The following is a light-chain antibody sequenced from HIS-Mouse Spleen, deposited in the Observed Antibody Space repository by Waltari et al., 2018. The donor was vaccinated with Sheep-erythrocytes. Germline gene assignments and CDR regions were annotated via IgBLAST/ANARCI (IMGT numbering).Light chain of an antibody. Sequence: QSALTQPRSVSGSPGQSVTISCTGTSSDVVGYNYFPWYQQHPGKAPKLMIYDVSKRPSGVPDRFSGSKSGNTASLTISGLQAEDEADYYCCSYAGSYNHVFATGTKVTVL. CDR1: SSDVVGYNY. CDR3: CSYAGSYNHV. V-gene: IGLV2-11*01. J-gene: IGLJ1*01. CDR2: DVS.